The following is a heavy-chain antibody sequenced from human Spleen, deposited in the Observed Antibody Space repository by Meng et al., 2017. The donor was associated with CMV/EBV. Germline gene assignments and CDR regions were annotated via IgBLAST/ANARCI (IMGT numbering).Heavy chain of an antibody. CDR2: TYYRSKWYS. J-gene: IGHJ4*02. CDR3: TRGRRPFSYFDH. V-gene: IGHV6-1*01. Sequence: SGDSVSSNSAALNWLRQSPSRGLEWLGRTYYRSKWYSDYAMSVKSRITINPDTSKNQFSLQLNSVTPEDTAVYYCTRGRRPFSYFDHWGQGTLVTVSS. D-gene: IGHD6-6*01. CDR1: GDSVSSNSAA.